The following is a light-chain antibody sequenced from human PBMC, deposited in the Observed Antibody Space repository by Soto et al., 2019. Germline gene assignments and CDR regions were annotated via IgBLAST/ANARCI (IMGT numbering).Light chain of an antibody. CDR1: QGISNY. Sequence: DIQMTQSPSSLSASVGDRVTITCRASQGISNYLAWYQQKPGKVPRLLIYGASTLQSGVPSRFSGSGSGTDFTLTISRLQHEDVATYYCQTYNSAPPNTFGGGTKVEIK. J-gene: IGKJ4*01. CDR3: QTYNSAPPNT. CDR2: GAS. V-gene: IGKV1-27*01.